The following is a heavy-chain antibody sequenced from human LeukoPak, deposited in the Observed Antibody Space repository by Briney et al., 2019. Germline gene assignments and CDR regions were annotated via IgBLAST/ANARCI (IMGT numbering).Heavy chain of an antibody. V-gene: IGHV3-21*01. Sequence: GGSLRLSCAASGFIFSSYTMSWVRQAPGKGLEWVASISSSSSYIYYADSVKGRFTISRDNAKNSLYLQMNSLRAEDTAVYYCGRIGYCSGGTCHFDYWGQGTLVTVSS. CDR3: GRIGYCSGGTCHFDY. CDR2: ISSSSSYI. D-gene: IGHD2-15*01. CDR1: GFIFSSYT. J-gene: IGHJ4*02.